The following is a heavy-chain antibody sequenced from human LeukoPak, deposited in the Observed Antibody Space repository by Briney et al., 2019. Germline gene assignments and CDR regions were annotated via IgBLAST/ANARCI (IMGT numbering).Heavy chain of an antibody. Sequence: PGGSLRLSCAASGFTFRSYGMHWVRQAPGKGLELVAFIWYDGSNEWYAGSVKGRFTISRDNSKNTLYLQMNSLRVEDTAVYYCAREYRMGSSYNGPLDPWGQGTLVIASS. V-gene: IGHV3-33*01. D-gene: IGHD3-10*01. CDR2: IWYDGSNE. J-gene: IGHJ5*02. CDR3: AREYRMGSSYNGPLDP. CDR1: GFTFRSYG.